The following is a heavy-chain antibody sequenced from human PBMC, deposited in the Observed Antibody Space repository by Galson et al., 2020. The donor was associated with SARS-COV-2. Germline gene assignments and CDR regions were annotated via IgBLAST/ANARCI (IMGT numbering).Heavy chain of an antibody. CDR3: AKDPSHGAGQRYFDY. CDR1: GFTFDDYA. J-gene: IGHJ4*02. D-gene: IGHD6-19*01. V-gene: IGHV3-9*01. Sequence: SLKISCAASGFTFDDYAMHWVRQAPGKGLEWVSGISWNSGSIGYADSVKGRFTISRDNAKNSLYLQMNSLRAEDTALYYCAKDPSHGAGQRYFDYWGQGTLVTVSS. CDR2: ISWNSGSI.